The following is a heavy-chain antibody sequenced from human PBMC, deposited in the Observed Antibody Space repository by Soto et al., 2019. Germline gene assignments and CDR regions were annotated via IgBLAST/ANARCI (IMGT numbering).Heavy chain of an antibody. CDR3: VKGQYQLLRGLYYFDY. V-gene: IGHV3-23*01. CDR1: GFTCSSYA. Sequence: PWWSLRLSCSASGFTCSSYAMSWFRQAPGKGLEWVSAISGSGGSTYYADSVKGRFTISRDNSKNTLYLQMNSLRAEDTAVYYCVKGQYQLLRGLYYFDYWGQGTLVTVS. D-gene: IGHD2-2*01. CDR2: ISGSGGST. J-gene: IGHJ4*02.